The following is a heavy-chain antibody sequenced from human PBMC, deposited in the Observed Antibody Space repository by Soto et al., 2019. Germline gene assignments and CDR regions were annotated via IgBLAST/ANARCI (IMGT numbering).Heavy chain of an antibody. V-gene: IGHV5-10-1*01. D-gene: IGHD3-22*01. Sequence: PGESLKISCKGSGYSFTSYWISWVRQMPGKGLEWMGRIDPSDSYTNYSPSFQGNVTISADKSISTAYLQWSSLKASDTAMYYCARQLGRYYDSSGYPFGYWGQGTLVTVSS. CDR2: IDPSDSYT. CDR1: GYSFTSYW. CDR3: ARQLGRYYDSSGYPFGY. J-gene: IGHJ4*02.